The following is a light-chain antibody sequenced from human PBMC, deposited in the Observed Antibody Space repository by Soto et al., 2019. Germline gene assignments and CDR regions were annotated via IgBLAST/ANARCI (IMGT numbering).Light chain of an antibody. V-gene: IGKV1-39*01. CDR3: QQSTSTPRT. CDR1: QIISRY. CDR2: IAS. J-gene: IGKJ1*01. Sequence: DIQMTQSPSSLSSSVGDRVTITCRASQIISRYLNWYQQKPGQAPKLLIYIASSWATGVPSRFSGSGSGTDFTLSISSLQPEDFATYYCQQSTSTPRTFGQGTKVEIK.